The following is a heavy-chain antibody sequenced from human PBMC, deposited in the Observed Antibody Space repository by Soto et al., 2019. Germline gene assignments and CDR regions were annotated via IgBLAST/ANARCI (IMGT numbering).Heavy chain of an antibody. CDR3: ARSQGSSTSLEIYYYYYYGMDV. CDR1: GGTFSSYA. D-gene: IGHD2-2*01. Sequence: QVQLVQSGAEVKKPGSSVKVSCKASGGTFSSYAISWVRQAPGQGLEWMGGIIPISDTTNYAQKFQGRVTITADESTSTAYMELSNLRSEDTAVYYCARSQGSSTSLEIYYYYYYGMDVW. CDR2: IIPISDTT. V-gene: IGHV1-69*01. J-gene: IGHJ6*01.